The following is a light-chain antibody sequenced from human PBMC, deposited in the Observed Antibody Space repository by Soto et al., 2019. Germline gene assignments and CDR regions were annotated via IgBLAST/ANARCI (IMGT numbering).Light chain of an antibody. J-gene: IGKJ4*01. V-gene: IGKV3-11*01. CDR3: QQRANWPLT. Sequence: EIVLTQSPATLSLSPGERAILSCRASQSVINYLAWYQQKPGQAPRLLIYDTSNRATGIPARFSGRGPGTDFTLIISSLEPEDFAVYYCQQRANWPLTFGGGTKVDI. CDR1: QSVINY. CDR2: DTS.